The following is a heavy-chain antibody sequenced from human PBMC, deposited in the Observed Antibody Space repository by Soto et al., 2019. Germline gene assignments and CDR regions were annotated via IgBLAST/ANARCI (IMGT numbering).Heavy chain of an antibody. CDR1: GGSISSYY. D-gene: IGHD3-10*01. CDR2: IYYSGST. V-gene: IGHV4-59*01. J-gene: IGHJ4*02. Sequence: PSDTLSLTWTVSGGSISSYYWSWIRQPPGKGLEWIGYIYYSGSTNYNPSLKSRVTISVDTSKNQFSLKLSSVTAADTAVYYCARAPRGNYGYPSYFDYWGQGTLVTVS. CDR3: ARAPRGNYGYPSYFDY.